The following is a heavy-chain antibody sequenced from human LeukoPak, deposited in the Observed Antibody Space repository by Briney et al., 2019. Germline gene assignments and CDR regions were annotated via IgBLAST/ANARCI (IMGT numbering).Heavy chain of an antibody. CDR2: LRSNGDTA. V-gene: IGHV3-23*01. CDR1: GFTFSSFA. D-gene: IGHD1-1*01. Sequence: GGSLRLSCAASGFTFSSFAMTWVRQAPGTGLEWVSTLRSNGDTAYNADPVKGRFPISRDNSKNTVYLQMNILRVEDTAIYYCARGQELDDGVFDSWGQGTLVTVSA. CDR3: ARGQELDDGVFDS. J-gene: IGHJ4*02.